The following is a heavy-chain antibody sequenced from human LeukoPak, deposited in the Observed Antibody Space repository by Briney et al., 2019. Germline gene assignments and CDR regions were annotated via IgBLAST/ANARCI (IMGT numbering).Heavy chain of an antibody. CDR3: ASPLAKSGSYPDY. Sequence: GGSLRLACAASGFSFSSYVMHWVRQAPGKVLECVAVICDNGSKKYYADSGNGRFTISRDNSKDTLYLQMDSLRAEDTAVYYCASPLAKSGSYPDYWGQGPLVTVYS. CDR2: ICDNGSKK. V-gene: IGHV3-33*03. D-gene: IGHD3-10*01. J-gene: IGHJ4*02. CDR1: GFSFSSYV.